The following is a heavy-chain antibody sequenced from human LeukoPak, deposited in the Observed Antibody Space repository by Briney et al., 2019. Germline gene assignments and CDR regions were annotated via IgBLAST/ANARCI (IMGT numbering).Heavy chain of an antibody. CDR1: GYTFTDYY. CDR2: VDPEDGET. V-gene: IGHV1-69-2*01. J-gene: IGHJ6*03. D-gene: IGHD4-11*01. CDR3: ATLSTVYYYYYMDV. Sequence: ASEKISCKASGYTFTDYYMHWVKQAPGKGLEWMGRVDPEDGETIYAEKFQGRVTITADTSTDTAYMELSSLRSEDTAVYYCATLSTVYYYYYMDVWGKGTTVTVSS.